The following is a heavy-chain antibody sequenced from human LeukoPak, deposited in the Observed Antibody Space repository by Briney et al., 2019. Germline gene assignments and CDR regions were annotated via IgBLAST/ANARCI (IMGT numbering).Heavy chain of an antibody. J-gene: IGHJ6*03. CDR3: ARVSYSSSSGYYCYMDV. V-gene: IGHV1-8*02. CDR1: GYTFTSYD. Sequence: GASVKVSCKASGYTFTSYDINWVRQATGQGLEWMGWMNPNSGNTGYAQKFQGRVTMTRNTSISTAYMELSSLRSEDTAVYYCARVSYSSSSGYYCYMDVWGKGTTVTVSS. CDR2: MNPNSGNT. D-gene: IGHD6-6*01.